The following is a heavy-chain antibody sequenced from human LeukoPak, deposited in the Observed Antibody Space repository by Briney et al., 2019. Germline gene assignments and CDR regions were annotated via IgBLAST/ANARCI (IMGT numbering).Heavy chain of an antibody. D-gene: IGHD1-14*01. J-gene: IGHJ6*03. CDR1: GFTFSSYS. CDR2: ISHSSSTI. Sequence: GGSLRLSCAASGFTFSSYSMNWVRQAPGKGLEWVSYISHSSSTIYYADSVKGRFIISRDNSKNTLYLQMNSLRAEDTAVYYCARDPQFPDNYYYYMDVWGKGTTVTVSS. V-gene: IGHV3-48*01. CDR3: ARDPQFPDNYYYYMDV.